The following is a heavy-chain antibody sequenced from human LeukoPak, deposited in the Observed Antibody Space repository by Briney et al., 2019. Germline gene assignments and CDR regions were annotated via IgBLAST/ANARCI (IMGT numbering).Heavy chain of an antibody. CDR1: GLTVTNAW. CDR2: IASKTDGGAT. Sequence: GGSLRLSCSASGLTVTNAWMYWVRQAPGEGLDWVGRIASKTDGGATDYAAPVKGRFTISRDDSKNTLNLQMNSLKTEDTAVYYCTTGIRGDWGQGTLVTVSS. CDR3: TTGIRGD. D-gene: IGHD3-10*01. J-gene: IGHJ4*02. V-gene: IGHV3-15*07.